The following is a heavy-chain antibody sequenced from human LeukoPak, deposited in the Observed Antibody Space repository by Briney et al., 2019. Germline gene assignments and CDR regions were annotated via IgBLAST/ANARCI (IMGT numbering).Heavy chain of an antibody. J-gene: IGHJ5*02. CDR2: IYPGDSDT. CDR3: ARLDPPGYSSSNWFDP. D-gene: IGHD6-13*01. CDR1: GYSFTSYW. Sequence: GESLKISCKGSGYSFTSYWIGWVRQMPGKGLEWMGIIYPGDSDTRYSPSFQGQVTISADKSISTAYLQWSSLKASDTAMYYCARLDPPGYSSSNWFDPWGQGTLVTVSS. V-gene: IGHV5-51*01.